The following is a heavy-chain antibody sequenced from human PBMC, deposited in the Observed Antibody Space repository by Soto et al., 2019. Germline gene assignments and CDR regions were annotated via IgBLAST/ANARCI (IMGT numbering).Heavy chain of an antibody. D-gene: IGHD6-6*01. CDR2: IWYDGSNK. CDR1: GFTFSSYG. CDR3: DRDEGISSPYSYCYGMDV. V-gene: IGHV3-33*01. J-gene: IGHJ6*02. Sequence: PGGSLRLSCAASGFTFSSYGMHWVRQAPGKGLGWVAVIWYDGSNKYYADSVKGRFTISRDNSKNTLYLQMNSLRAEDTAVYYCDRDEGISSPYSYCYGMDVSGQGTAITVSS.